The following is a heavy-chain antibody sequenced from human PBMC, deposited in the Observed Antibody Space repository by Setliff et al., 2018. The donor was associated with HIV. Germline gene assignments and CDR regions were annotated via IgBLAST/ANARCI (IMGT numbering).Heavy chain of an antibody. V-gene: IGHV4-34*01. J-gene: IGHJ4*02. D-gene: IGHD3-22*01. CDR3: AREIPYSYGSRGHPL. CDR1: GGSFSDYY. CDR2: VNRGRRT. Sequence: PSETLSLTCALYGGSFSDYYWSWIRQPPGMGLEWIGEVNRGRRTNYNSSLKSRVTTSIDTSRNQFSLTVSSVTAADTAVYYCAREIPYSYGSRGHPLWGQGTLVTVSS.